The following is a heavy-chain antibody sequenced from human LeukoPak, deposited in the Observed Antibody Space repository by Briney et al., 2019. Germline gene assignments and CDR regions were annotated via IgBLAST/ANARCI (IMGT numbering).Heavy chain of an antibody. V-gene: IGHV4-61*01. D-gene: IGHD4-17*01. CDR2: IYYSGST. Sequence: SETLSLTCTVSGGSFSSGSYYWSWIRQPPGKGLEWVGYIYYSGSTNYNPSLKSRVTISVDTSKNQFSLKLSSVTAADTAVYYCARVAGYGDGRYFDYWGQGTLVTVSS. CDR3: ARVAGYGDGRYFDY. J-gene: IGHJ4*02. CDR1: GGSFSSGSYY.